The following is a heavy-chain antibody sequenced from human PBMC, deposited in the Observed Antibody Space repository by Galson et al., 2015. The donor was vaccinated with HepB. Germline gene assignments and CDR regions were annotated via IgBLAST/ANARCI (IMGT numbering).Heavy chain of an antibody. D-gene: IGHD3-10*01. J-gene: IGHJ4*02. V-gene: IGHV3-23*01. CDR1: GFTFSNYG. Sequence: SLRLSCAASGFTFSNYGMTWVRQAPGKGLEWVSDINNYGATDYADSVRGRFTISRDKSRNTVDLQMNSLRAGDTAIYYCAKDLFGVRGVSSHWGQGTLVTVSS. CDR2: INNYGAT. CDR3: AKDLFGVRGVSSH.